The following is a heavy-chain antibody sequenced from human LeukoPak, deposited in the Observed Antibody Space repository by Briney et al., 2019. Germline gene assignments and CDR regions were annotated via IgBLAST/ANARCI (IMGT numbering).Heavy chain of an antibody. Sequence: PSETLSLTCAVYGGSFSGYYWSWIRQPPGKGLEWIGYIYYSGSTNYNPSLKSRVTISVDTSKNQFSLKLSSVTAADTAVYYCARGRSDYYDFWSGYSGHWFDPWGQGTLVTVSS. CDR2: IYYSGST. D-gene: IGHD3-3*01. CDR1: GGSFSGYY. CDR3: ARGRSDYYDFWSGYSGHWFDP. J-gene: IGHJ5*02. V-gene: IGHV4-59*01.